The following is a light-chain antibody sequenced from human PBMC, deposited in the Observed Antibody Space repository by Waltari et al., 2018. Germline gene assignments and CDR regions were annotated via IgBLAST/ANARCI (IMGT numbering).Light chain of an antibody. V-gene: IGLV2-14*03. Sequence: QSVLTQSASVSGSPGQSITISCTGTSGDVGAPNYVSWYQQHPGKAPQLIIYDVSKRPSGVSNRISASKSGNTASLTISGLQAEDEAHYYCNSYTSSTNVVFGGGTKLTVL. CDR3: NSYTSSTNVV. J-gene: IGLJ2*01. CDR1: SGDVGAPNY. CDR2: DVS.